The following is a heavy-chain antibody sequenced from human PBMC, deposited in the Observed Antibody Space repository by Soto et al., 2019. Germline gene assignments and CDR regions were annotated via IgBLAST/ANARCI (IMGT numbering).Heavy chain of an antibody. D-gene: IGHD2-2*01. CDR1: GYTFTGYY. Sequence: GASVKVSCKASGYTFTGYYMHWVRQAPGQGLEWMGWINPNSGGTNYAQKLQGRVAMTTDTSTSTAYMELSRLRSDDTAVYYCARDVVDIPPYYFDYWGQGTLVTVSS. V-gene: IGHV1-2*02. J-gene: IGHJ4*02. CDR3: ARDVVDIPPYYFDY. CDR2: INPNSGGT.